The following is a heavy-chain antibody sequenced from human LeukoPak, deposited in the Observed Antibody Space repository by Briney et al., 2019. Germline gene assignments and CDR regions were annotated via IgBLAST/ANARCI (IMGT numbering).Heavy chain of an antibody. J-gene: IGHJ4*02. CDR3: ARHSGSGWQALGY. Sequence: ASVKVSCTASGYTFSNYGISWVRQAPGLGLEWMGWTSYNGNTNYAQKFQERVTMTTDTSTTTAYMELRSLESDDTAVYYCARHSGSGWQALGYWGQGTLVTVSS. V-gene: IGHV1-18*04. D-gene: IGHD6-19*01. CDR1: GYTFSNYG. CDR2: TSYNGNT.